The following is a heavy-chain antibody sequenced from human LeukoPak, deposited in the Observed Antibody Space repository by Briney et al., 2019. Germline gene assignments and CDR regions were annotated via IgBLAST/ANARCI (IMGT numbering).Heavy chain of an antibody. V-gene: IGHV1-69*01. D-gene: IGHD3-3*01. CDR2: IIPIFGTA. Sequence: SVKVSCKASGGTFSSYAISWVRQAPGQGLEWMGGIIPIFGTANYAQKFQGRVTITADESTSTAYMELSSLRSEDTAVYYCARVVGYYNYYYYMDVWGKGTTVTVSS. CDR3: ARVVGYYNYYYYMDV. CDR1: GGTFSSYA. J-gene: IGHJ6*03.